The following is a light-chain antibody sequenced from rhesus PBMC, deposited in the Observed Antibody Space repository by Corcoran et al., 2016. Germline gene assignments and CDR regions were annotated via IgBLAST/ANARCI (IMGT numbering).Light chain of an antibody. Sequence: DIVMTQTPLSLPVTPGEPASISCRSSQSLWDREDGKTYLDWYLPKPGQSPQLLIYEVSNRAAGVPARFSGRGSDTDFTLKISRVVAEDVGVYYCMQALEFPYSFGQGTKVEIK. J-gene: IGKJ2*01. CDR3: MQALEFPYS. CDR2: EVS. CDR1: QSLWDREDGKTY. V-gene: IGKV2-104*02.